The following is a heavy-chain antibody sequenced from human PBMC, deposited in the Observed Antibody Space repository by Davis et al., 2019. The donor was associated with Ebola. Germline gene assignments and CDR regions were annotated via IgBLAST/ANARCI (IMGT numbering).Heavy chain of an antibody. Sequence: GESLKISCAASGFTFSSYSMNWVRQAPGKGLEWVAVISYDGSNKYYADSVKGRFTISRDNSKNTLYLQMNSLRAEDTAVYYCARSWYYYYGMDVWGKGTTVTVSS. CDR3: ARSWYYYYGMDV. D-gene: IGHD6-13*01. CDR2: ISYDGSNK. CDR1: GFTFSSYS. V-gene: IGHV3-30*03. J-gene: IGHJ6*04.